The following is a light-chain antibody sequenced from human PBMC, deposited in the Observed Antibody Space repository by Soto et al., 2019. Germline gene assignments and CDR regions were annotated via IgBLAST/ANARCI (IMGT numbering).Light chain of an antibody. CDR3: QSYGRSLGGSV. CDR2: GNI. J-gene: IGLJ1*01. CDR1: SSNIGALFD. V-gene: IGLV1-40*01. Sequence: QSVLTQPPSVSGAPGQTVTISCTGGSSNIGALFDVHWYQQLPGAAPKLLIYGNINRPSGVPDRFSGSKSGTSASLAITGLPAEEEADYYCQSYGRSLGGSVFGTGTKLTVL.